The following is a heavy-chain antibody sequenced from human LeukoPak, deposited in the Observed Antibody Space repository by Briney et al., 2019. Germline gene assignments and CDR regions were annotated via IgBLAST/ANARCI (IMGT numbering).Heavy chain of an antibody. D-gene: IGHD2-2*01. V-gene: IGHV4-38-2*02. CDR2: VHHSENT. J-gene: IGHJ4*02. CDR3: ARPYCGSTSCFFGNYFDS. Sequence: SSETLSLTCTVSGFSISSGYYWGWIRQPPGKGLEWIGTVHHSENTYYNPSLKSRVTIAIDTSRNQFSLRLSSVTAADTAVYYCARPYCGSTSCFFGNYFDSWGRGTLVTVSS. CDR1: GFSISSGYY.